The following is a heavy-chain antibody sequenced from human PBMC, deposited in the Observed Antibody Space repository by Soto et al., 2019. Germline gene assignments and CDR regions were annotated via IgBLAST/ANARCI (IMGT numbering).Heavy chain of an antibody. D-gene: IGHD4-4*01. CDR1: GFTFSSYE. CDR3: ARDPAIYSGKFDYGLDV. J-gene: IGHJ6*02. V-gene: IGHV3-48*03. Sequence: GGSLRLSCAVSGFTFSSYEMNWVRQAPGKGLEWVSYIGTSGKTIYYADSVRGRFTISRDNAKNSLYLQMNSLRAEDTAVYFCARDPAIYSGKFDYGLDVWGRGTTVTVSS. CDR2: IGTSGKTI.